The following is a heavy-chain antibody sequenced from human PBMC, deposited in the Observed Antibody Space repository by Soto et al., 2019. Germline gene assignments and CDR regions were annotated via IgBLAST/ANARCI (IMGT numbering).Heavy chain of an antibody. CDR1: GGTFSSYA. Sequence: GASVKVSCKASGGTFSSYAISWVRQAPGQGLEWMGGIIPIFGTANYAQKFQGRVTITADESTSTAYMELSSLRSEDTAVYYCARLTAPYSSSSFWFDTWGQGTLVTVSS. CDR2: IIPIFGTA. D-gene: IGHD6-6*01. V-gene: IGHV1-69*13. J-gene: IGHJ5*02. CDR3: ARLTAPYSSSSFWFDT.